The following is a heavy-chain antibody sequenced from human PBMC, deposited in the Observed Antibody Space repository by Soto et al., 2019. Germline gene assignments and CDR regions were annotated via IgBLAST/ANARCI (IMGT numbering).Heavy chain of an antibody. Sequence: SVKVSCKASGGTFSSYAISWVRQAPGQGLEWMGGIIPIFGTANYAQKFQGRVTITADESTSTAYMELSSLRSEDTAVYYCAILGTYYYDSSGSRALYYFDYWGQGTLVTVSS. CDR1: GGTFSSYA. V-gene: IGHV1-69*13. CDR2: IIPIFGTA. CDR3: AILGTYYYDSSGSRALYYFDY. D-gene: IGHD3-22*01. J-gene: IGHJ4*02.